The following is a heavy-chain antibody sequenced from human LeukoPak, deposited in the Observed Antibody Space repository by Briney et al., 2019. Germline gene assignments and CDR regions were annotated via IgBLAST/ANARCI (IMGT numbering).Heavy chain of an antibody. CDR2: IYYSGST. J-gene: IGHJ4*02. CDR1: GGAISGYY. CDR3: ARLASGSYGPLTPFDY. V-gene: IGHV4-59*08. D-gene: IGHD1-26*01. Sequence: PSETLSLTCTVSGGAISGYYWSWIRQPPGKGREWIGAIYYSGSTNYNPSLKSRVTISVDTSKNQFSLRLSSVTAADTAVYYSARLASGSYGPLTPFDYWGQGTLVTVSS.